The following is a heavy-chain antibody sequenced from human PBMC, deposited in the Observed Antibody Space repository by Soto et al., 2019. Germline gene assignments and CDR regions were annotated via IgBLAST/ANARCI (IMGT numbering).Heavy chain of an antibody. J-gene: IGHJ2*01. CDR1: GFTFSSYS. Sequence: EVQLVESGGDLVQPGGSLRLSCAASGFTFSSYSMHWVRQAPGKGLEYVSVIGTNGDTTSYANSVKGRFTISRDNSKNTLYLQMGSLTAEDMAVYYCARGRRLTTMTSWYFDLWGRGTLVTVSS. V-gene: IGHV3-64*01. D-gene: IGHD4-17*01. CDR2: IGTNGDTT. CDR3: ARGRRLTTMTSWYFDL.